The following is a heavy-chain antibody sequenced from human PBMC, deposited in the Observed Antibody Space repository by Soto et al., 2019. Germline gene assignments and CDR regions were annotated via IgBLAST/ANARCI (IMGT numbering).Heavy chain of an antibody. CDR2: VKDGGHT. J-gene: IGHJ4*02. V-gene: IGHV4-34*01. CDR3: ARGQEGVVATH. Sequence: QVQLQQWGAGLLKPSETLSLNCAVTGGSLSGYYWSWIRQPPGKGLEWIGEVKDGGHTNYSPSLRGXXPXSQXTSNNQFSLSLNSVTAADTGVYYCARGQEGVVATHWDQGSLVTVSS. D-gene: IGHD5-12*01. CDR1: GGSLSGYY.